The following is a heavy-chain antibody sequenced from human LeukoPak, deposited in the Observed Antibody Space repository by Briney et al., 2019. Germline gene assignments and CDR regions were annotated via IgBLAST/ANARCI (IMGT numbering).Heavy chain of an antibody. CDR3: ARDPGGSSSWSVDY. J-gene: IGHJ4*02. D-gene: IGHD6-13*01. Sequence: GASVKVSCAASGFTFSSYSMNWVRQAPGKGLEWVSSISSSSSYIYYADSVKGRFTISRDNAKNSLYLQMNSLRAEDTAVYYCARDPGGSSSWSVDYWGQGTLVIVSS. V-gene: IGHV3-21*01. CDR2: ISSSSSYI. CDR1: GFTFSSYS.